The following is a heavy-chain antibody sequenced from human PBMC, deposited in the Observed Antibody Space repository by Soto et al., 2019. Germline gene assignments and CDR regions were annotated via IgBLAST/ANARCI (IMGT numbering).Heavy chain of an antibody. CDR2: TYYRSKWYN. V-gene: IGHV6-1*01. J-gene: IGHJ5*02. CDR1: GGKVSNNSAA. CDR3: ARETGWFDP. Sequence: QTRSLTCAISGGKVSNNSAAWNWIRQSPSRGLEWLGRTYYRSKWYNEYAVSVKSRITINPDTSKNQFSLQLNSVTPEDTAIYYCARETGWFDPWGQGTLVTVSS.